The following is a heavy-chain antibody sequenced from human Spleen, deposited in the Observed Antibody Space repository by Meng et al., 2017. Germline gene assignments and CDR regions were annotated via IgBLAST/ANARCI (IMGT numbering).Heavy chain of an antibody. Sequence: QPPLQESGPGLVNPPEARSLTCSVSGGPISTIGYYWSWIRQPPGKGLEWIGSIGHSGISYYTPSLKSRVTVSIDPSKSQFSLKLTSVTAADTAVYYCVRSSGWVRTGFDPWGQGTLVTVSS. V-gene: IGHV4-39*01. CDR3: VRSSGWVRTGFDP. D-gene: IGHD6-19*01. CDR1: GGPISTIGYY. CDR2: IGHSGIS. J-gene: IGHJ5*02.